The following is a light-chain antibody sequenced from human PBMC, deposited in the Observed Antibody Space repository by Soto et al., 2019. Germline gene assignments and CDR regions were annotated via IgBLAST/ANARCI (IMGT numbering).Light chain of an antibody. V-gene: IGLV2-14*01. J-gene: IGLJ3*02. CDR1: NSDIGDYNY. CDR2: EVT. CDR3: SSFAGGTTVL. Sequence: QSVLTQPASVSESPGQSITISCTGSNSDIGDYNYVSWYQQVPGKAPKLIIYEVTKRPSGLSNRFSGSKSGNTASLTISGLQAEDEADYYCSSFAGGTTVLFGGGTKLTVL.